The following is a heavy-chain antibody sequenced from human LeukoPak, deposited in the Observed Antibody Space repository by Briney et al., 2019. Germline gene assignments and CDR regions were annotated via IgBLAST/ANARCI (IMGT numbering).Heavy chain of an antibody. D-gene: IGHD3-22*01. CDR3: ARDYYDSSGYYYGIHDY. J-gene: IGHJ4*02. CDR2: INHSGST. V-gene: IGHV4-34*01. Sequence: SETLSLTCAVYGGSFSGYYWSWIRQPPGKGLEWIGEINHSGSTNYNPSLKSRVTISVDTSKNQFSLTLSSVTAADTAVYYCARDYYDSSGYYYGIHDYWGQGTLVTVSS. CDR1: GGSFSGYY.